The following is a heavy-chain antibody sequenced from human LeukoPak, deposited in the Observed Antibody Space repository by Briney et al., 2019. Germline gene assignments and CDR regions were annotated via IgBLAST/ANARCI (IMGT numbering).Heavy chain of an antibody. CDR2: ISVSGGTT. V-gene: IGHV3-23*01. Sequence: GGCLRLSCAASGFTFSNYAMSWVPQAPGRGLDWVSGISVSGGTTYYADSPKGRFTISRDNSKNTLYLQMNSLRAEDTAVYYCANRGNTVTTLDYGGQGTLVTVSS. CDR3: ANRGNTVTTLDY. CDR1: GFTFSNYA. D-gene: IGHD4-17*01. J-gene: IGHJ4*02.